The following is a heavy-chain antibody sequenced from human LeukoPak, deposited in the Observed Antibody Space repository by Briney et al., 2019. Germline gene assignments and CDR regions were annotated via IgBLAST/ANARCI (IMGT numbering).Heavy chain of an antibody. Sequence: GGSLRLSCAASGFTFSGFIIHWVRQAPGKGLEWIGRVTSKTNSYATAYAASVKGRFTVSRDDSKKTAYLQMNSLKAEDTAVYYCAAGITLVRGGTFDIWGQGTMVIVSS. CDR1: GFTFSGFI. J-gene: IGHJ3*02. CDR2: VTSKTNSYAT. V-gene: IGHV3-73*01. D-gene: IGHD3-10*01. CDR3: AAGITLVRGGTFDI.